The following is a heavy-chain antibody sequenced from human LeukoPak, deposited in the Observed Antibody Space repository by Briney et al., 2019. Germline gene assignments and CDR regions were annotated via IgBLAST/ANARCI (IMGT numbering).Heavy chain of an antibody. CDR2: INHSGYT. J-gene: IGHJ4*02. CDR1: GVSFNDYY. CDR3: TRMTTGHDY. D-gene: IGHD4-17*01. Sequence: PSETLSLTCAVSGVSFNDYYWSWVRQTPGKGLEWIGEINHSGYTNDSPSLKSRVTLSIDTSRKQFSLILRSVTVADTGIYYCTRMTTGHDYWGQGTLVTVSS. V-gene: IGHV4-34*01.